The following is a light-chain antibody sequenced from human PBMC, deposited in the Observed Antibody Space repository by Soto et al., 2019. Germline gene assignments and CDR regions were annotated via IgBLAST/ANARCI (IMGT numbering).Light chain of an antibody. V-gene: IGKV1-6*02. CDR3: LQDYNYPLT. CDR2: GAS. CDR1: RGIRTD. J-gene: IGKJ1*01. Sequence: AIHMTQSPSSLSASVGDSVTITCRASRGIRTDLGWYQQKPGKAPELLISGASNLQGGVSSRFSGSGSGTSFTLTIYSLQPEDVATYYRLQDYNYPLTFGQGTKVDIK.